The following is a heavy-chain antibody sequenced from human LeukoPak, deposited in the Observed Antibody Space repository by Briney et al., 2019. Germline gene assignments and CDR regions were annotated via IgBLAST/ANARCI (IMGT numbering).Heavy chain of an antibody. D-gene: IGHD2-21*02. CDR2: ISYDGSYK. J-gene: IGHJ4*02. CDR1: GFTFSSYG. CDR3: AKESDSAGACDF. V-gene: IGHV3-30*18. Sequence: GGSLRLSCAASGFTFSSYGMHWVRQAPGKGLEWVAVISYDGSYKHDADSVKGRFTISRDNSKNTLYLQMNSLRAEDTAMYYCAKESDSAGACDFWGQGTLVTVSS.